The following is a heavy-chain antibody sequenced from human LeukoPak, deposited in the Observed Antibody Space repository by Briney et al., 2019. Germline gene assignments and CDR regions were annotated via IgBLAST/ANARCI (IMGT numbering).Heavy chain of an antibody. CDR2: VTWNSGSI. Sequence: GGSLRLSCAASGFTFSSYSMNWVRQAPGKGLEWVSGVTWNSGSIGYADSVKGRFTISRDNAKNSLYLQMNSLRAEDTALYYCAKDYYYGTGSYHYFGMDVWGQGTTVTVSS. CDR1: GFTFSSYS. V-gene: IGHV3-9*01. J-gene: IGHJ6*02. CDR3: AKDYYYGTGSYHYFGMDV. D-gene: IGHD3-10*01.